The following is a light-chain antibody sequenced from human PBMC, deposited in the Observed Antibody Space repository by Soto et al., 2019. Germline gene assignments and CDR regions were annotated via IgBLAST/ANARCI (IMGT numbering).Light chain of an antibody. J-gene: IGLJ3*02. CDR3: NSYAGSNNLV. CDR1: SSDVGGYNF. CDR2: EVS. V-gene: IGLV2-8*01. Sequence: QSALTQPPSASGSPGQSVTISCTGTSSDVGGYNFVSWYQQHPGKAPKVMIYEVSKRPSGVPDRFSGSKSVNTASLTVSGLQAEDEADYYCNSYAGSNNLVFGGGTKLTVL.